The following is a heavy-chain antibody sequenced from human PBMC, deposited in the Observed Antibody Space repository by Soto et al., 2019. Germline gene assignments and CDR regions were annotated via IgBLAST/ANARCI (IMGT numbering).Heavy chain of an antibody. Sequence: SVKVSCKASGGTFSSYAISWVRQAPGQGLEWMGGIIPIFGTANYAQKFQGRVTITADESTSTAYMELSSLRSEDTAVYYCARDGGDTNRTWIQLWLSGGRRYRYNWFDPWGQGTLVTVSS. V-gene: IGHV1-69*13. CDR3: ARDGGDTNRTWIQLWLSGGRRYRYNWFDP. J-gene: IGHJ5*02. CDR1: GGTFSSYA. CDR2: IIPIFGTA. D-gene: IGHD5-18*01.